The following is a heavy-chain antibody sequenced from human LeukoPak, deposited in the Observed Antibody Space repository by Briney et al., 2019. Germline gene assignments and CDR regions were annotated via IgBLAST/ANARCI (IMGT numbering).Heavy chain of an antibody. Sequence: GGSLRLSCAASGFTFSSYGMHWVRQAPGRGLEWVAVISYDGSNEYYADSVKGRFIISRDNSKNTVYMQMNSLRVEDTAVYYCAKEDYYGSGSYLGYWGQGTPVTVSS. CDR2: ISYDGSNE. CDR1: GFTFSSYG. D-gene: IGHD3-10*01. V-gene: IGHV3-30*18. J-gene: IGHJ4*02. CDR3: AKEDYYGSGSYLGY.